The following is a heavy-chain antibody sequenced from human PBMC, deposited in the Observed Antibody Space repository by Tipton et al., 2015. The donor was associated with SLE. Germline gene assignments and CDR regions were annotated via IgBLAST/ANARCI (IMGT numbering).Heavy chain of an antibody. D-gene: IGHD2-2*01. CDR3: ARASYCSSTSCYPYYYYYGMDV. CDR1: GYTFTSYG. J-gene: IGHJ6*02. V-gene: IGHV1-18*01. CDR2: ISAYNGNK. Sequence: QVQLVQSGAEVKKPGASVKVSCKASGYTFTSYGISWVRQAPRQGLEWMGWISAYNGNKNYAQKFQGRVTMTTDTSTSTAYMELRSLRSDDTAVYYCARASYCSSTSCYPYYYYYGMDVWGQGTTVTVSS.